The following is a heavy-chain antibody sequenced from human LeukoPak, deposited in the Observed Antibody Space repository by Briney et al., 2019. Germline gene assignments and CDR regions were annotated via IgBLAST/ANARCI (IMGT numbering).Heavy chain of an antibody. Sequence: GGSLRLSCAASGFTVSSNYMTWVRRAPGKGLEWVSLIYSGGTTYYADSVQGRFTISRDNSKNTLYLQIHSLRAEDTAVYYCARIETVADAFDIWGQGTLVTVSS. CDR3: ARIETVADAFDI. D-gene: IGHD1-1*01. CDR2: IYSGGTT. J-gene: IGHJ3*02. CDR1: GFTVSSNY. V-gene: IGHV3-66*01.